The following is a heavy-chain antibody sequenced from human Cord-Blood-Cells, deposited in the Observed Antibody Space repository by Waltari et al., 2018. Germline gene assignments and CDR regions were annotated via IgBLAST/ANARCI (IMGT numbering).Heavy chain of an antibody. Sequence: QVQLVQSGAEVKKPGASVKVSCKVSGYTFTGYYMHWGRQAPGQGLEWMGWNNPNRGGTNEAQKFQGWGTMTRDTSISTAYVELSRLRSDDTAVYYCASSVEEWNDAFDIWGQGTMVTVSS. CDR1: GYTFTGYY. D-gene: IGHD1-1*01. J-gene: IGHJ3*02. CDR2: NNPNRGGT. V-gene: IGHV1-2*04. CDR3: ASSVEEWNDAFDI.